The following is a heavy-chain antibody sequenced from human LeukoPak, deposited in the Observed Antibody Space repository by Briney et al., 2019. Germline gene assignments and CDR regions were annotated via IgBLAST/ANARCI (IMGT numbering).Heavy chain of an antibody. V-gene: IGHV4-34*01. J-gene: IGHJ1*01. CDR3: ARGVSYYDSSGYYNEYFQH. Sequence: KTSETLSLTCSVYGGSLSGYYWNWIRQPPGKGLEWIGEINHSGSTDYNPSLKSRVTISVDTSKNQFSLKLSSVTAADTAVYYCARGVSYYDSSGYYNEYFQHWGQGTLVTVSS. CDR1: GGSLSGYY. CDR2: INHSGST. D-gene: IGHD3-22*01.